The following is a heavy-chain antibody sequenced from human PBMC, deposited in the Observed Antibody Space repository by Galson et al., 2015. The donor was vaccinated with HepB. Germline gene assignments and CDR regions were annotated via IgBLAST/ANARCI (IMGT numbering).Heavy chain of an antibody. CDR3: ARDRIRLFGVAPYGKDV. CDR2: INHDGSEK. J-gene: IGHJ6*02. CDR1: GFSFSSFW. D-gene: IGHD3-3*01. Sequence: SLRLSCAASGFSFSSFWMTWVRQAPGKGLEWVANINHDGSEKYYVDSEKGRFTISRDNAKNSLYLQMNSLRAGDTAVYYCARDRIRLFGVAPYGKDVWGQGTTVTVSS. V-gene: IGHV3-7*01.